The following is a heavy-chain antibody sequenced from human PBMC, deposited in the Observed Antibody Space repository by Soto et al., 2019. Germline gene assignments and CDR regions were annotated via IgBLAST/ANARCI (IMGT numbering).Heavy chain of an antibody. Sequence: EAQLSESGGDLVQPGGSLRLSCAASGFSFSDYSMNWVRQAPGKGLEWVAFIDLTGTMTDYRESVKGRFTLSKDQSMKTVYLQMNNLRVEDAAIYYCTKDRVPDGIYSFDYWGQGALVTVSS. CDR1: GFSFSDYS. J-gene: IGHJ4*02. V-gene: IGHV3-23*05. CDR2: IDLTGTMT. D-gene: IGHD2-21*01. CDR3: TKDRVPDGIYSFDY.